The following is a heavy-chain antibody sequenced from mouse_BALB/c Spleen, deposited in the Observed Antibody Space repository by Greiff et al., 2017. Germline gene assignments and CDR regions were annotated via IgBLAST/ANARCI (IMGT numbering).Heavy chain of an antibody. J-gene: IGHJ2*01. D-gene: IGHD1-1*02. CDR1: GYAFTNYL. V-gene: IGHV1-54*01. CDR2: INPGSGGT. Sequence: QVQLQQSGAELVRPGTSVKVSCKASGYAFTNYLIEWVKQRPGQGLEWIGVINPGSGGTNYNEKFKGKATLTADKSSSTAYMQLSSLTSDDSAVYFCARRWGDYWGQGTTLTVSS. CDR3: ARRWGDY.